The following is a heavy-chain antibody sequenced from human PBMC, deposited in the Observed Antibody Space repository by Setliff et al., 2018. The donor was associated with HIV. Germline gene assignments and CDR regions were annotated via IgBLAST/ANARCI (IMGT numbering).Heavy chain of an antibody. V-gene: IGHV3-30-3*01. Sequence: GESLKISCAASGFTFSSYAMHWVRQAPGKGLEWVAVISYDGSNKYYADSVKGRFTISRDNSKNTLYLQMNSLRAEDTAVYYCARVAVGACNWGQGTLVTVSS. CDR3: ARVAVGACN. CDR2: ISYDGSNK. D-gene: IGHD1-26*01. CDR1: GFTFSSYA. J-gene: IGHJ4*02.